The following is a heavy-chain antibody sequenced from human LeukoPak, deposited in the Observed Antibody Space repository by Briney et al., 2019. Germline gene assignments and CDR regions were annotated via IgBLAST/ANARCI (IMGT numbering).Heavy chain of an antibody. CDR1: GGSISSYY. CDR3: ARERDSSEYGMDV. D-gene: IGHD6-19*01. J-gene: IGHJ6*02. V-gene: IGHV4-59*01. CDR2: IYYSGST. Sequence: SETLSLTCTVSGGSISSYYWSWTRQPPGKGLERIGYIYYSGSTNYNPSLKSRVTISVDTSKNQFSLKLSSVTAADTAVYYCARERDSSEYGMDVWGQGTTVTVSS.